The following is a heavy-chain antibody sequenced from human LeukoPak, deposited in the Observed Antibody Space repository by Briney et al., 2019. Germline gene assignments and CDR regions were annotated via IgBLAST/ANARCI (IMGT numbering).Heavy chain of an antibody. CDR1: GFTFSSYG. CDR3: AREARLKSTNGVPRPELDY. V-gene: IGHV3-33*01. Sequence: GGSLRLSCAASGFTFSSYGMHWVRQAPGKGLEWVAVIWYDGSKKYYADSVKGRFTISRDNSKNTLYLQMNSLRAEDTAVYYCAREARLKSTNGVPRPELDYWGQGTLVTVSS. J-gene: IGHJ4*02. D-gene: IGHD2-8*01. CDR2: IWYDGSKK.